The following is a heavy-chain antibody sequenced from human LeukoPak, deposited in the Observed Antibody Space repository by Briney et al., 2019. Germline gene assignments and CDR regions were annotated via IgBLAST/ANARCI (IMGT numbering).Heavy chain of an antibody. CDR2: ISGSGGST. CDR1: GFTFSSYA. D-gene: IGHD5-12*01. Sequence: SGGSLRLSCAASGFTFSSYAMTWVRQAPGKGLEWVSGISGSGGSTYYEDSMKGRFTISRDNSKNTLYLQMNSLRAEDTAVYYCAKNSGYDWGDFDYWGQGTLVTVSS. J-gene: IGHJ4*02. CDR3: AKNSGYDWGDFDY. V-gene: IGHV3-23*01.